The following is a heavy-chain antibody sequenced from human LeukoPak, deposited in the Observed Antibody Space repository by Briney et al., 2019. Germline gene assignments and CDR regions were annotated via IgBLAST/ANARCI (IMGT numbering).Heavy chain of an antibody. V-gene: IGHV4-34*01. CDR2: INHSGST. CDR3: ARGGWYYYGSGSVYMDV. CDR1: GGSFSGYY. J-gene: IGHJ6*03. D-gene: IGHD3-10*01. Sequence: PSETLSLTCAVYGGSFSGYYWSWIRQPPGKGLEWIGEINHSGSTNYNPSLKSRVTISVDTSKNQFSLKLSSVTAADTAVYYCARGGWYYYGSGSVYMDVWGKGTTVTISS.